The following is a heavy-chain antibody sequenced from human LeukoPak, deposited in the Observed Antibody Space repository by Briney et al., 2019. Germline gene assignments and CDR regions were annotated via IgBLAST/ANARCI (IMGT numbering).Heavy chain of an antibody. CDR3: ARDTSLGMD. J-gene: IGHJ4*02. CDR1: GFTFSTYA. CDR2: ISGSGVNT. Sequence: GGSLRLSCAASGFTFSTYAMYWVRQAPGKGLEYVSAISGSGVNTYYANSVKGRFTISRDNSKNTLYLQLGSLRAEDMAVYYCARDTSLGMDWGQGTLVTVSA. D-gene: IGHD1-26*01. V-gene: IGHV3-64*01.